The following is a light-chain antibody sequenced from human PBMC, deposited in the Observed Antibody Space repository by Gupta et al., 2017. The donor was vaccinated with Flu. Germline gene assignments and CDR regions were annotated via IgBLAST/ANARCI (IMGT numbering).Light chain of an antibody. V-gene: IGLV3-19*01. CDR1: NLRSDY. Sequence: GQTVRITSTGGNLRSDYESWYQQKPGQAPVLIIYGKNNRHSGIPDRFSGSSSGNTASLTITGAQAEDEADYYCNSRDSSGNHLVFGGGTKLTVL. J-gene: IGLJ2*01. CDR2: GKN. CDR3: NSRDSSGNHLV.